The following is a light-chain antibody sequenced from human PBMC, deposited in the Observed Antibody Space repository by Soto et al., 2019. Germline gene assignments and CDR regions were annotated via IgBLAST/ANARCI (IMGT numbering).Light chain of an antibody. Sequence: EIVLTQSPATLSLSPGERATISCSSSQSVSSYLAWYQQNPGQAPRLLIYDASNRATGIPARFSGSGSGTDFTLTISSLEPEDFAVYYCQQRSNWPPNFGQGTRREIK. CDR3: QQRSNWPPN. CDR1: QSVSSY. CDR2: DAS. J-gene: IGKJ5*01. V-gene: IGKV3-11*01.